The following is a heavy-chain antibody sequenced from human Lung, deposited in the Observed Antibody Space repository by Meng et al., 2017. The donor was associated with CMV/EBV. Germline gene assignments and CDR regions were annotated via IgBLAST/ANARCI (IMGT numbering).Heavy chain of an antibody. Sequence: VSVSSNSAAWNWIRQSLSRGLEWLGRTYYRSKWYNDYAVSVKSRITINPDTSKNQFSLQLNSVTPEDTAVYYCARVYSSSSPWFDPWGQGTLVTVSS. V-gene: IGHV6-1*01. CDR2: TYYRSKWYN. D-gene: IGHD6-6*01. CDR1: VSVSSNSAA. J-gene: IGHJ5*02. CDR3: ARVYSSSSPWFDP.